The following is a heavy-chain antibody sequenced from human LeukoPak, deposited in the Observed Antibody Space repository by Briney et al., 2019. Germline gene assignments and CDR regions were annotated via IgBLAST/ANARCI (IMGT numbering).Heavy chain of an antibody. CDR2: IIPIFRTA. CDR3: ARDFFRSYDSSGYIAFDI. J-gene: IGHJ3*02. Sequence: GAPVKVSCTASGGTFSSYAISWVRQAPGQGLEWMGGIIPIFRTANYAQKFQGRVTITADESTSTAYMELSSLRSEDTAVYYCARDFFRSYDSSGYIAFDIWGQGTMVTVSS. CDR1: GGTFSSYA. V-gene: IGHV1-69*13. D-gene: IGHD3-22*01.